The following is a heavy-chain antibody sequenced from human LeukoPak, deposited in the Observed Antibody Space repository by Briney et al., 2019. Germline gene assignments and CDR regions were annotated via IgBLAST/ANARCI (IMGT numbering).Heavy chain of an antibody. J-gene: IGHJ6*03. V-gene: IGHV3-48*01. CDR3: ARVGIVVVPAAMSPRGAYYYYMDV. CDR1: GFTFSSYS. D-gene: IGHD2-2*01. CDR2: ISSSSSII. Sequence: PGGSLRLSCAASGFTFSSYSMNWVRQAPGKGLEWVSYISSSSSIIYYADAVKGRITISSNNAKNSLYLQMNSLRAEDTAVYYCARVGIVVVPAAMSPRGAYYYYMDVWGKGTTVTISS.